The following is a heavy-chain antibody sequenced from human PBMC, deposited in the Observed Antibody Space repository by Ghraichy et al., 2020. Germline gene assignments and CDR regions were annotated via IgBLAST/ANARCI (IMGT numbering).Heavy chain of an antibody. Sequence: GGSLRLSCAASGFTFSGSAMHWVRQASGKGLEWVGRIRSIANSYATAYAASVKGRFTISRDDSKNTAYLQMNSLKTEDTAVYYCTSLTTVDEIDYWGQGTLVTVSS. V-gene: IGHV3-73*01. CDR3: TSLTTVDEIDY. CDR2: IRSIANSYAT. J-gene: IGHJ4*02. CDR1: GFTFSGSA. D-gene: IGHD4-23*01.